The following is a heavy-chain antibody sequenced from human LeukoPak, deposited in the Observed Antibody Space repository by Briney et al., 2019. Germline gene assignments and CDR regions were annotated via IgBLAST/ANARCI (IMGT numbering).Heavy chain of an antibody. J-gene: IGHJ4*02. CDR1: AFPFSTYV. CDR2: ISGDGART. Sequence: GGSLRLSCAAPAFPFSTYVMSWVRQAPGGGLEWISSISGDGARTYYTNSVKGRFTIFRDNPKNTLFLQMNSLRDEDTAVYYCASSGSYRFDYWGQGTLVTVSS. CDR3: ASSGSYRFDY. V-gene: IGHV3-23*01. D-gene: IGHD1-26*01.